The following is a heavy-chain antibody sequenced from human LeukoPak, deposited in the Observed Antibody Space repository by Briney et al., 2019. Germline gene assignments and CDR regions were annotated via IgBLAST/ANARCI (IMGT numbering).Heavy chain of an antibody. V-gene: IGHV1-46*01. CDR1: GYTFTTYY. CDR3: ARGGHRWDLDF. Sequence: ASVKVSCKASGYTFTTYYMHWVRQAPGQGLEWMGIINPSGGSTSYAQKFQGRVTMTRDMSTSTVYMELSSLRSEDTAVYYCARGGHRWDLDFWGQGTLVTVSS. CDR2: INPSGGST. J-gene: IGHJ4*02. D-gene: IGHD1-26*01.